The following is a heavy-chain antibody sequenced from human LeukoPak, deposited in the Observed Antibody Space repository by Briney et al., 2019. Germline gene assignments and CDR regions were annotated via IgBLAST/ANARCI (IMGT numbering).Heavy chain of an antibody. Sequence: GWSLRLSCAASGFTFSSYSMNWVRQAPGKGLAWVSSLSSSISYIYYEELVKGRFTISRDNAKNSLYLQMNSLRAEDTAVYYCARGGSGLIDVWGQGTTVTVSS. D-gene: IGHD2-15*01. J-gene: IGHJ6*02. CDR3: ARGGSGLIDV. CDR1: GFTFSSYS. V-gene: IGHV3-21*01. CDR2: LSSSISYI.